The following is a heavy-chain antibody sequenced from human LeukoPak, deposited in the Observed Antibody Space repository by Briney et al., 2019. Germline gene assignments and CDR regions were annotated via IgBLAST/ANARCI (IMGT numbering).Heavy chain of an antibody. D-gene: IGHD3-22*01. Sequence: SETLSLTCTVSGGSDSSGSYYWSWIRQPPGKGLEWIGYIYYSGSTNYNPSLKSRVTISVDTSKNQFSLKLSSVTAADTAVYYCARKGGTTYYYDSSGAVDYWGLGTLVTVSS. J-gene: IGHJ4*02. V-gene: IGHV4-61*01. CDR3: ARKGGTTYYYDSSGAVDY. CDR2: IYYSGST. CDR1: GGSDSSGSYY.